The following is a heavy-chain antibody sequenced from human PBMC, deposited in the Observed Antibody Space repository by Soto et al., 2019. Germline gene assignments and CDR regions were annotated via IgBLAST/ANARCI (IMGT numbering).Heavy chain of an antibody. Sequence: GGSLRLSCAASGFSFSSYAMSWVRQAPGKGLEWVSAISGSGGTTYYADSVKGRFTISRDNSMNTLYLQMNSLRADDTAVYYCAKGNKVRGLTHFDYWGQGTLVTVSS. CDR1: GFSFSSYA. V-gene: IGHV3-23*01. J-gene: IGHJ4*02. CDR2: ISGSGGTT. D-gene: IGHD3-10*01. CDR3: AKGNKVRGLTHFDY.